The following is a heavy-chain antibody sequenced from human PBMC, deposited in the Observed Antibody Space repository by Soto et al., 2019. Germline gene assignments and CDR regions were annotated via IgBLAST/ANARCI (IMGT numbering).Heavy chain of an antibody. V-gene: IGHV1-18*01. CDR1: GYTFTDYA. J-gene: IGHJ4*02. CDR2: VNTYNGNP. Sequence: QVQLVQSGVEVKKPGASVKVSCKASGYTFTDYAISWVRQAPGRGLEWMGWVNTYNGNPNYAQIFQGRVTMTTDTSTDTGYMELRSLKSDDSAVYYCARDSQYSTSWQRFDSWGQGTLVTVSS. CDR3: ARDSQYSTSWQRFDS. D-gene: IGHD6-13*01.